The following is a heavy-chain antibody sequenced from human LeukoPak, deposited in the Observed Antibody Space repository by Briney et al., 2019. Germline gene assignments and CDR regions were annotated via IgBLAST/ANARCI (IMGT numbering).Heavy chain of an antibody. D-gene: IGHD2-2*01. J-gene: IGHJ5*02. CDR1: GGSISSHY. CDR2: ISYSGST. V-gene: IGHV4-59*11. CDR3: ARSYQLLIRGMNWFDP. Sequence: SETLSLTCTVSGGSISSHYCTWIRQPPGKGLEWIGYISYSGSTNYNPSLKSRVTISVDTSKNQFSLKLSSVTAADTAVYYCARSYQLLIRGMNWFDPWGQGTLVTVSS.